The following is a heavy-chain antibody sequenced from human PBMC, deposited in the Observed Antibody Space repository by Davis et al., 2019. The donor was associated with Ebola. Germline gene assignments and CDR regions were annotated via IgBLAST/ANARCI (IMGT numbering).Heavy chain of an antibody. J-gene: IGHJ4*02. CDR2: VNPNGGST. CDR3: ARGNRGGHILTGCFFDY. Sequence: ASVKVSCKASGYTFTSYYMYWVRQAPGQGLEWMGIVNPNGGSTTYAQKFQGRVTMTRDTSTSTVYMELSNLRSEDTAMYYCARGNRGGHILTGCFFDYWGQGTLVTVSS. D-gene: IGHD3-9*01. CDR1: GYTFTSYY. V-gene: IGHV1-46*03.